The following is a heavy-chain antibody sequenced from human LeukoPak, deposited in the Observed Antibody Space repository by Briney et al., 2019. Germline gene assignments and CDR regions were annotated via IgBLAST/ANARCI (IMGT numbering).Heavy chain of an antibody. D-gene: IGHD4-17*01. CDR1: GGSISSGGYS. CDR2: IYHSGST. Sequence: PSETLSLTCAVSGGSISSGGYSWSWIRQPPGKGLVWIGYIYHSGSTYYNPSLKSRVTISVDRSKNQFSLKLSSVTAADTAVYYCASYGEDDAFDIWGQGTMVTVSS. V-gene: IGHV4-30-2*01. J-gene: IGHJ3*02. CDR3: ASYGEDDAFDI.